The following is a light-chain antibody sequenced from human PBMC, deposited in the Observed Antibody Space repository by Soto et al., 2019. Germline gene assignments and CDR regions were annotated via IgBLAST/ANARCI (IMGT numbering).Light chain of an antibody. CDR1: SSDVGDYNF. CDR2: EVN. J-gene: IGLJ1*01. V-gene: IGLV2-8*01. Sequence: QSVLTQPPSASGSLGQSVTISCTGTSSDVGDYNFVSWYQQHPGKAPKLMIYEVNKRPSGVPDRFSGSKSGSTASLTVSGLQAEDEADYYCSSDEGSNKFWVPYVFGTRTKVTVL. CDR3: SSDEGSNKFWVPYV.